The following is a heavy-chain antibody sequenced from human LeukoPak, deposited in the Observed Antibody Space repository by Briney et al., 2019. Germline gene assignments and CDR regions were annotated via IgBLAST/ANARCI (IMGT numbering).Heavy chain of an antibody. CDR3: AREFYYCDSSGYYGLAFDY. Sequence: SETLSLTCTVSGGSISSSSYYWGWIRQPPGKGLEWIGSIYYSGSTYYNPSLKSRVTISVDTSKNQFSLKLSSVTAADTAVYYCAREFYYCDSSGYYGLAFDYWGQGTLVTVSS. J-gene: IGHJ4*02. V-gene: IGHV4-39*07. CDR1: GGSISSSSYY. CDR2: IYYSGST. D-gene: IGHD3-22*01.